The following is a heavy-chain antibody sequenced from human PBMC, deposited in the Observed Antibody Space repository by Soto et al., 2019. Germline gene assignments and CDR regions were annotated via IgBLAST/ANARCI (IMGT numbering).Heavy chain of an antibody. V-gene: IGHV1-3*05. Sequence: QVQLVQSWAEEQKPGASVKVSCKASGYTFTSYAMHWVRQAPGQRLEWMGWINAGNGNTKYSQKFQGRVTITRDTSASTAYMELSSLRSEDTAVYYCSRSIVVVTALDYWGQGTLVTVSS. CDR3: SRSIVVVTALDY. D-gene: IGHD2-21*02. J-gene: IGHJ4*02. CDR2: INAGNGNT. CDR1: GYTFTSYA.